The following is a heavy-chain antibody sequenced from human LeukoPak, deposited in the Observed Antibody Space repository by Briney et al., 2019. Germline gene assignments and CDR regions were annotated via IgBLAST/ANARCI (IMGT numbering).Heavy chain of an antibody. J-gene: IGHJ4*02. D-gene: IGHD3-10*02. V-gene: IGHV3-74*01. CDR2: INGDGSTT. Sequence: PGGSLRLSCAASGFTFNTNWRHWVRQAPGKGLLWVSCINGDGSTTAYADSVKGRFTISRDNAKNTVYLQINNLRAEDTAVYYCARDRYYVPDNWGQGTLVTVSS. CDR1: GFTFNTNW. CDR3: ARDRYYVPDN.